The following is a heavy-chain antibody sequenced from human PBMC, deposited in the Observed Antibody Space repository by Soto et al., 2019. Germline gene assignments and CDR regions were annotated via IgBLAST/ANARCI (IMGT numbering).Heavy chain of an antibody. CDR3: ARVVPGAEAWFGP. CDR2: ISLYSGGT. D-gene: IGHD2-2*01. V-gene: IGHV1-18*01. Sequence: QVQLVQCGGEVKRPGASVKVSGKTSGYTFSNDGITWVRQAPGQPLEWLGWISLYSGGTNYAQKFQGRVSMTTDTSTTIAYMELRSLRSDDTAVYYCARVVPGAEAWFGPWGQGTLVTVSS. CDR1: GYTFSNDG. J-gene: IGHJ5*02.